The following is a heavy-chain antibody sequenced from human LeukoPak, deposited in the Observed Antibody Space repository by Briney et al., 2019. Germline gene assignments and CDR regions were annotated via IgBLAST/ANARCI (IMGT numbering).Heavy chain of an antibody. CDR3: ARVRATGAHDC. Sequence: PSETLSLTCAVYGGSFSGYYWSWTRQPPGKGLEWIGEINHSGSTNYNPSLKSRVTISVDTSKNQFSLKLSSVTAADTAVYYCARVRATGAHDCWGQGTLVTVSS. D-gene: IGHD7-27*01. J-gene: IGHJ4*02. CDR1: GGSFSGYY. CDR2: INHSGST. V-gene: IGHV4-34*01.